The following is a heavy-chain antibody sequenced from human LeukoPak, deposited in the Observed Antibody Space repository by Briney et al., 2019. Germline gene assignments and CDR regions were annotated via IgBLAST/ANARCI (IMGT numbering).Heavy chain of an antibody. CDR3: AKVRAGYYDFWSGSLPGHDAFDI. CDR1: GFTFDDYG. D-gene: IGHD3-3*01. J-gene: IGHJ3*02. CDR2: INWNGGST. V-gene: IGHV3-20*04. Sequence: GGSLRLSCAASGFTFDDYGMSWVRQAPGKGLEWVSGINWNGGSTGYADSVKGRFTISRDNAKNSLYLQMNSLRAEDTAVYYCAKVRAGYYDFWSGSLPGHDAFDIWGQGTMVTVSS.